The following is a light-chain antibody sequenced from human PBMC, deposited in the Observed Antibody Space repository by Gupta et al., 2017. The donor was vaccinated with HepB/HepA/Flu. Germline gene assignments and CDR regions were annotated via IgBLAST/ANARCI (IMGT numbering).Light chain of an antibody. CDR2: EVS. Sequence: CALTQPASGAGSPGQSITISCTGTSSDVGSYNLVSWYQQHPGKAPKLMIYEVSKRPSGVSNRFSGSKSGNTASLTISGLQAEDEADYYCCSYAGSSTVVFGGGTKPTVL. CDR3: CSYAGSSTVV. V-gene: IGLV2-23*02. J-gene: IGLJ2*01. CDR1: SSDVGSYNL.